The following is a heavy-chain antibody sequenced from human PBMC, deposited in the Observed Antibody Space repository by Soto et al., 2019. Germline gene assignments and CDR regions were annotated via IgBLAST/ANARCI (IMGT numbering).Heavy chain of an antibody. CDR2: ISYDGSNK. Sequence: SLRLSCAASGFTFSSYGMHWVRQAPGKGLEWVAVISYDGSNKYYADSVKGRFTISRDNSKNTLYLQMNSLRAEDTAVYYCAKLGPYDSSGYYRDYWGQGTQVTVSS. D-gene: IGHD3-22*01. CDR1: GFTFSSYG. J-gene: IGHJ4*02. CDR3: AKLGPYDSSGYYRDY. V-gene: IGHV3-30*18.